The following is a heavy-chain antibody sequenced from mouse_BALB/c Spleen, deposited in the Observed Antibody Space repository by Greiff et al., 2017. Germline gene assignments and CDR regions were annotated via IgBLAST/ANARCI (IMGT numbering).Heavy chain of an antibody. V-gene: IGHV5-6-2*01. J-gene: IGHJ2*01. D-gene: IGHD1-1*01. CDR3: ARQGGSSYYFDY. CDR2: INSNGGST. Sequence: DVMLVESGGGLVKLGGSLKLSCAASGFTFSSYYMSWVRQTPEKRLELVAAINSNGGSTYYPDTVKGRFTISRDNAKNTLYLQMSSLKSEDTALYYCARQGGSSYYFDYWGQGTTLTVSS. CDR1: GFTFSSYY.